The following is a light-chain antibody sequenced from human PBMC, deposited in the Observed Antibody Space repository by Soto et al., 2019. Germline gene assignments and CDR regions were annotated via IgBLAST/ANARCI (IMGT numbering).Light chain of an antibody. CDR2: SAS. V-gene: IGKV3-20*01. J-gene: IGKJ1*01. CDR3: QQYGNSPQT. CDR1: QSVSSSY. Sequence: EIVLTKSPCSLSLSPGERATLSCRASQSVSSSYLAWYQQKVGQAPRLLIYSASTRATGIPDRFSGSGSGTDFTLTISRLEPEDFAVYYCQQYGNSPQTFGQGTKVDIK.